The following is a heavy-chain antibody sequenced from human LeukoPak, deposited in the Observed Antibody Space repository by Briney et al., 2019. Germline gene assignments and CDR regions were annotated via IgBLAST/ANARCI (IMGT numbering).Heavy chain of an antibody. Sequence: SETLSLTCAVYGGSFSGYYWSWIRQPPGKGLEWIGEINHSGSTNYNPSLKSRVTISVDTSKNQFSLKLSSVTAADTAAYYCASASEARWFDPWGQGTLVTVSS. CDR1: GGSFSGYY. CDR2: INHSGST. V-gene: IGHV4-34*01. D-gene: IGHD1-14*01. J-gene: IGHJ5*02. CDR3: ASASEARWFDP.